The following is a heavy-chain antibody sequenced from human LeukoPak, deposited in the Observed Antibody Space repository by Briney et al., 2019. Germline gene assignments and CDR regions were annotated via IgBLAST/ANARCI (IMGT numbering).Heavy chain of an antibody. CDR1: GFTFSSYE. V-gene: IGHV3-48*03. J-gene: IGHJ4*02. CDR3: ARDLTLYYYDSSGSAN. Sequence: PGGSLRLSCAASGFTFSSYEMNWVRQAPGKGLEWVSYISSSGSTIYYADSVKGRFTISRDNAKNSLYLQMNSLRAEDTAVYYCARDLTLYYYDSSGSANWGQGTLVTVSS. D-gene: IGHD3-22*01. CDR2: ISSSGSTI.